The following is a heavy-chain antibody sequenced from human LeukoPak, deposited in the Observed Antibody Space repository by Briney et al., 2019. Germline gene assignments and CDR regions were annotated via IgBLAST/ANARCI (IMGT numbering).Heavy chain of an antibody. V-gene: IGHV3-30*02. J-gene: IGHJ4*02. CDR3: AKLTTATTRTGDY. D-gene: IGHD4-11*01. Sequence: GGSLRLSCAASGFTFSSYGMHWVRQAPGKGLEWVTFIRYDGSNKYYADSVKGRFTISRDNSKNTLYLQMNSLRAEDTAVYYCAKLTTATTRTGDYWGQGTLVTVSS. CDR1: GFTFSSYG. CDR2: IRYDGSNK.